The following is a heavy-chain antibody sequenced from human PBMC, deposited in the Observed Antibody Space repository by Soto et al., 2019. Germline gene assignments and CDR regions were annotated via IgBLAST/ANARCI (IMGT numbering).Heavy chain of an antibody. CDR2: ISAYNGNT. CDR1: GYTFTSYG. J-gene: IGHJ4*02. Sequence: ASVKVSCAATGYTFTSYGIRWVRQAPGQGLEWMGWISAYNGNTNYAQKLQGRVTMTTDTSTSTAYMELRSLRSDDTAVYYCARDFPVYYDSSGRLGGVDYWGQGTLVTVSS. V-gene: IGHV1-18*01. CDR3: ARDFPVYYDSSGRLGGVDY. D-gene: IGHD3-22*01.